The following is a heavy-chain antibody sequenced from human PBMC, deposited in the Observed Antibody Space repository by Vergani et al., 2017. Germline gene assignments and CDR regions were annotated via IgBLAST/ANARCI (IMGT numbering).Heavy chain of an antibody. CDR2: IDPSDSYT. V-gene: IGHV5-10-1*01. Sequence: EVQLVQSGAEVKKPGESLKISCKGSGYSFTSYWISWVRQMPGKGLEWMGRIDPSDSYTNYSPSFQGHVTISADKSISTAYLEWSSLKASDTAMYYCAGHGPRPLCYDSSGSSFDYWGQGTLVTVSS. J-gene: IGHJ4*02. D-gene: IGHD3-22*01. CDR3: AGHGPRPLCYDSSGSSFDY. CDR1: GYSFTSYW.